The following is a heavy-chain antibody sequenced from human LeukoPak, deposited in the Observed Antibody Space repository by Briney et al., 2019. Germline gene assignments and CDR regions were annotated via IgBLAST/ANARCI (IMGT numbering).Heavy chain of an antibody. D-gene: IGHD3-10*01. Sequence: GASVKVSCKASGYTFTSYGISWVRQAPGQGLEWMGWISAYNGNTNCAQKLQGRVTMTTDTSTSTAYMELRSLRSDDTAVYYCARDLDRYGSGSYPRYGMDVWGQGTTVTVSS. V-gene: IGHV1-18*01. CDR3: ARDLDRYGSGSYPRYGMDV. CDR2: ISAYNGNT. J-gene: IGHJ6*02. CDR1: GYTFTSYG.